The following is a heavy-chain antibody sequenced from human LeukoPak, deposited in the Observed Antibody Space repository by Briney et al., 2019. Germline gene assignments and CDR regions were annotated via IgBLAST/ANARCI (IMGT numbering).Heavy chain of an antibody. CDR1: GFTFSSYS. CDR3: ARERVSAMTDY. Sequence: GGSLRLSCAASGFTFSSYSMNWVRQAPGKGLEWVSSISSSSSYISYADSVKGRFTISRDNAKNSLYLQMNSLRAEDTAVYYCARERVSAMTDYWGQETLVTVSS. J-gene: IGHJ4*02. D-gene: IGHD5-18*01. V-gene: IGHV3-21*01. CDR2: ISSSSSYI.